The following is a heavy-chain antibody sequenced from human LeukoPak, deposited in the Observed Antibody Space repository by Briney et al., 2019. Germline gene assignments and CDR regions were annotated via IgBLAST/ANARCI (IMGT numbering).Heavy chain of an antibody. CDR1: GGTFSSYT. CDR3: ARDRGRPNWFDP. CDR2: IIPILGIA. V-gene: IGHV1-69*04. J-gene: IGHJ5*02. D-gene: IGHD6-6*01. Sequence: ASVKVSCKASGGTFSSYTISWVRQAPGQGLEWMGRIIPILGIANYAQKFQGRVTITADKSTSTANMELSSLRSEDTAVYYCARDRGRPNWFDPWGQGTLVTVSS.